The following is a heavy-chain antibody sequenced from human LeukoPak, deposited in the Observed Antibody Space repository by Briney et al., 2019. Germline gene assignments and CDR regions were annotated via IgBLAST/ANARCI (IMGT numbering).Heavy chain of an antibody. J-gene: IGHJ4*02. Sequence: GGSLRLSCAASGFTFSSYSMNWVRQTPGKGLEWVSSISSSSSYIYYADSVKGRFTVSRDNAKNSLYLQMNTLRADDTAVYYCARDSTRRFSPSDHWGQGMLVTVSS. CDR1: GFTFSSYS. CDR2: ISSSSSYI. D-gene: IGHD2-2*01. CDR3: ARDSTRRFSPSDH. V-gene: IGHV3-21*01.